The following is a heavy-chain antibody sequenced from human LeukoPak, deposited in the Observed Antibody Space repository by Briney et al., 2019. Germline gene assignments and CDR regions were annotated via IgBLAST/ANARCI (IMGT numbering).Heavy chain of an antibody. CDR2: INHSGST. J-gene: IGHJ3*02. V-gene: IGHV4-34*01. CDR3: ARPRTYYYDSRGYTTGAFDI. CDR1: GGSFSGYY. D-gene: IGHD3-22*01. Sequence: SETLSLTCAVYGGSFSGYYWSWIRQPPGKGLEWIGEINHSGSTYYNPSLKSRVTISVDTSKNQFSLKLSSVTAADTAVYYCARPRTYYYDSRGYTTGAFDIWGQGTMVTVSS.